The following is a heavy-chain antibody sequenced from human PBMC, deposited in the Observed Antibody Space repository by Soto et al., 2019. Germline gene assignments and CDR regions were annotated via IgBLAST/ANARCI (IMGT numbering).Heavy chain of an antibody. V-gene: IGHV4-31*03. CDR2: IYYSGST. J-gene: IGHJ6*02. CDR1: GGSISSGGYY. D-gene: IGHD3-3*02. CDR3: ASRKAVNRGIRIAYGMDV. Sequence: SETLSLTCTVSGGSISSGGYYWSWIGHHPGKGLEWIGYIYYSGSTYYNPSLKSRVTISVDTSKNQFSLKLSSVTAADTAVYYCASRKAVNRGIRIAYGMDVWGQGTTVTVS.